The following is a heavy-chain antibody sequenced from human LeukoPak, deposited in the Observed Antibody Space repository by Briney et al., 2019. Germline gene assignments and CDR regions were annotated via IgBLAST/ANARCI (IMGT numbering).Heavy chain of an antibody. J-gene: IGHJ5*02. V-gene: IGHV3-23*01. CDR1: GFTFSSYS. Sequence: PGGSLRLSCAASGFTFSSYSMSWVRQAPGKGLEWVSAISGSGGSTYYADSVKGRFTISRDNSKNTLHLQMNSLRAEDTAVYYCAKDDRRYCSSTSCLDSFDPWGQGTLVTVSS. D-gene: IGHD2-2*01. CDR3: AKDDRRYCSSTSCLDSFDP. CDR2: ISGSGGST.